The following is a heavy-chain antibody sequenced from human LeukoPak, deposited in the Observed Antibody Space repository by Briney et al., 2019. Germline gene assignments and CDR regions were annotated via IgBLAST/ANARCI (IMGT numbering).Heavy chain of an antibody. CDR3: ARVEGQQPNLYYFDY. J-gene: IGHJ4*02. D-gene: IGHD6-13*01. V-gene: IGHV1-69*05. CDR2: IIPIFGTA. CDR1: GGTFSSYA. Sequence: GASVKVSCKASGGTFSSYAISWVRQAPGQGLEWMGGIIPIFGTANYAQKLQGRVTMTTDTSTSTAYMELRSLRSDDTAVYYCARVEGQQPNLYYFDYWGQGTLVTVSS.